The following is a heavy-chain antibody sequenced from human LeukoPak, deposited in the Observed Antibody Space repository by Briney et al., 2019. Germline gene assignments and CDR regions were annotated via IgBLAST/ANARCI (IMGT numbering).Heavy chain of an antibody. D-gene: IGHD5-12*01. Sequence: GGSLRLSCAASGFTFSNFGIHWVRQAPGKGLEWVAFIRYDGRNKYYADSVKGRFTISRDNSKNSLYLQMNSLRAEDTAVYYCAREGGYDFHSHYYFDYWGQGTLVTVSS. CDR3: AREGGYDFHSHYYFDY. J-gene: IGHJ4*02. V-gene: IGHV3-30*02. CDR2: IRYDGRNK. CDR1: GFTFSNFG.